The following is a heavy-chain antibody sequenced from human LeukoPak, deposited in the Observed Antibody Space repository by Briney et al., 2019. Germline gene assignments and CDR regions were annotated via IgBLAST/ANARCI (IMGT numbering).Heavy chain of an antibody. V-gene: IGHV3-11*04. CDR3: ARAPENGAYSSSWYY. CDR1: GFTFSDYY. CDR2: ISSSGSTK. Sequence: PGGSLRLSCVASGFTFSDYYMSWIRQAPGKGLEWVSYISSSGSTKYYADSVKGRFTISRDNAKNSLYLQMNSLRAEDTAVYYCARAPENGAYSSSWYYWGQGALVTVSS. D-gene: IGHD6-13*01. J-gene: IGHJ4*02.